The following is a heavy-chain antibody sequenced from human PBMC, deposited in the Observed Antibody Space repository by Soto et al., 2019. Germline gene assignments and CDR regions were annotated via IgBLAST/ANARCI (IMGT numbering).Heavy chain of an antibody. CDR3: VMVDNYVTPTPQDV. CDR2: ISPYTGNT. Sequence: QVQLVQSGDEVKKPGGSVKVSSKASGYIFINYGIAWVRQAPGEGLEWMGWISPYTGNTHSATKVQGRLTMTTDTSTSTAYMDLGSLTSDDTAVYYCVMVDNYVTPTPQDVWGQGTTVTVSS. D-gene: IGHD3-16*01. V-gene: IGHV1-18*01. CDR1: GYIFINYG. J-gene: IGHJ6*02.